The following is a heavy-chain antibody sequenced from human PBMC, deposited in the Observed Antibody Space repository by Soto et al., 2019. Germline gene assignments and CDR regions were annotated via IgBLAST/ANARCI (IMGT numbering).Heavy chain of an antibody. J-gene: IGHJ6*02. CDR1: GFTFSSYG. D-gene: IGHD6-19*01. Sequence: GGSLRLSCAASGFTFSSYGMHWVRQAPGKGLEWVAVISYDGSKNYYADSVNGRFTISRDNSKNTLYLQMNSLGAEDTAVYYCAKVLAGIDYYYGMDVWGQGTTVTVSS. V-gene: IGHV3-30*18. CDR3: AKVLAGIDYYYGMDV. CDR2: ISYDGSKN.